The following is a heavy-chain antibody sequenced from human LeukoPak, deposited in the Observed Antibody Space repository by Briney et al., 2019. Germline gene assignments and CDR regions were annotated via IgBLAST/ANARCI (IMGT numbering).Heavy chain of an antibody. V-gene: IGHV3-30*04. J-gene: IGHJ6*03. CDR3: ARSPTYYYMDV. CDR1: GFSFSNYV. CDR2: ISYDGNNK. Sequence: GGSLRLSCAASGFSFSNYVIHWVRQAPGKGLEWVAVISYDGNNKYYADSVKGRFTISRDNSKNTYLQMNSLRADDTAVYFCARSPTYYYMDVWGKGTTVTDSS.